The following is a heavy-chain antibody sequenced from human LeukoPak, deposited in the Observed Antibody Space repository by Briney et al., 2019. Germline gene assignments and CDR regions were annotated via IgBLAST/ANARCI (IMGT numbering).Heavy chain of an antibody. CDR2: INHSGST. D-gene: IGHD3-10*01. CDR3: ARGNGYYGSGSYYAYFDY. J-gene: IGHJ4*02. Sequence: SETLSLTCAVYGGSFSGYYWSWIRQPPGKGLEWIGEINHSGSTNYNPSPKSRVTISVDTSRNQFSLKLSSVTAADTAVYYCARGNGYYGSGSYYAYFDYWGQGTLVTVSS. V-gene: IGHV4-34*01. CDR1: GGSFSGYY.